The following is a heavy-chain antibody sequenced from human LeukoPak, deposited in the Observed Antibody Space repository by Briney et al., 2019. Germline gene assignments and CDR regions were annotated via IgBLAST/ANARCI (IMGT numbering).Heavy chain of an antibody. CDR3: ASYYYDSMRGFDP. J-gene: IGHJ5*02. Sequence: GGSLRLSCAASGFTVSSNYMSWVRQAPGKGLEWVSVIYSGGSTYYADSVKGRFTISRDNSKNTLYLQMNSLRAEDTAVYYCASYYYDSMRGFDPWGQGTLVTVSS. CDR1: GFTVSSNY. V-gene: IGHV3-66*01. D-gene: IGHD3-22*01. CDR2: IYSGGST.